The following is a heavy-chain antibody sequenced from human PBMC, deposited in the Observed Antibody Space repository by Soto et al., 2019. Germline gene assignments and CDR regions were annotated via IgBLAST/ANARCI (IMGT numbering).Heavy chain of an antibody. V-gene: IGHV1-8*01. J-gene: IGHJ3*02. CDR3: ARGTTRFNFDI. Sequence: ASVKVSCKASGYTFTSYDINWVRQATGQGLEWMGWVNPNSGNTGYAQKLQGRVTMTTDTSTSTAYMELRSLRSDDTAVYYCARGTTRFNFDIWGQGTMVTVSS. D-gene: IGHD4-17*01. CDR2: VNPNSGNT. CDR1: GYTFTSYD.